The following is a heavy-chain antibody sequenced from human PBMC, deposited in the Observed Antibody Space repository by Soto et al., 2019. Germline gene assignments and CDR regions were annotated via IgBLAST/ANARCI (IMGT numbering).Heavy chain of an antibody. CDR2: IHYSGTT. V-gene: IGHV4-59*01. J-gene: IGHJ6*02. Sequence: QVHFQESGPGLVKPSETLSLTCTVSGGSINNYYCSWVRQPPGKGLEWIGSIHYSGTTHYNPSLESRVTISADRAKNQFSLKLNSVTAADTAVYYCAGDTYGMDVWGQGTTVTVSS. CDR3: AGDTYGMDV. CDR1: GGSINNYY.